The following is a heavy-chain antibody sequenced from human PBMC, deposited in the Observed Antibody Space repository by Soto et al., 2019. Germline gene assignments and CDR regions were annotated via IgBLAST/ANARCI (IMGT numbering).Heavy chain of an antibody. CDR1: GFTFSSYW. CDR3: ARGRGCSTGCHNFDY. Sequence: EVQLVESGGGLVQPGGSLRLSCAASGFTFSSYWMSWVRQAPGKGLEWVANITQDGSEKYYVDSVKGRFTISRDNAKNSLYLQMNSLRAEDTAVYYCARGRGCSTGCHNFDYWGQGTLVTVSS. D-gene: IGHD2-2*01. CDR2: ITQDGSEK. V-gene: IGHV3-7*01. J-gene: IGHJ4*02.